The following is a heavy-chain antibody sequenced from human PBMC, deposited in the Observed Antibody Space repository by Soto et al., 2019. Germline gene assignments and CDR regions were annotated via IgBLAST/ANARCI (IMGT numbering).Heavy chain of an antibody. CDR1: GFTFSSYG. Sequence: GGSLRLSCAASGFTFSSYGMHWVRQAPGKGLEWVAVISYDGSNKYYADSVKGRFTISRDNSKNTLYLQMNSLRAEDTAVYYCAKPTFLWGQGTLVTVFS. CDR3: AKPTFL. J-gene: IGHJ4*02. V-gene: IGHV3-30*18. CDR2: ISYDGSNK.